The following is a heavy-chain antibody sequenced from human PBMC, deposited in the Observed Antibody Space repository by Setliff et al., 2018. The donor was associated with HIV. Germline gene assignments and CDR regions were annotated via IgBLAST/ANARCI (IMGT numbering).Heavy chain of an antibody. V-gene: IGHV4-59*11. CDR2: MYYSGST. D-gene: IGHD3-3*01. Sequence: SETLSLTCTVSGGSISSHYWSWIRQPPGKGLEWIGYMYYSGSTNYNPSLKSRVSISVDTSKNQFSLKLSSVTAADTAVYYCARVYDFRSGKYAFDIWGQGTMVTVSS. J-gene: IGHJ3*02. CDR3: ARVYDFRSGKYAFDI. CDR1: GGSISSHY.